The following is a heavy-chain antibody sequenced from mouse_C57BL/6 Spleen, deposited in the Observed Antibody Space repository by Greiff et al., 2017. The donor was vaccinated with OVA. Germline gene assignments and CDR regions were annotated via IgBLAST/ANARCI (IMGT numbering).Heavy chain of an antibody. J-gene: IGHJ2*01. Sequence: VQLQQPGAELVRPGSSVKLSCKASGYTFTGYWMHWVKQRPIQGLEWIGKIDPSDSKTNYNQKFKDKATLTVDKSSSPAYMQRSSLKSEDTSVYYCARSMIDWGQGTTLTVSA. CDR1: GYTFTGYW. V-gene: IGHV1-52*01. CDR3: ARSMID. D-gene: IGHD2-4*01. CDR2: IDPSDSKT.